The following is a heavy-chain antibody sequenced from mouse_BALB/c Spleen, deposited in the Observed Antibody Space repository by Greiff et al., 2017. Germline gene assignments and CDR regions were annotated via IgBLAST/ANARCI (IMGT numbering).Heavy chain of an antibody. CDR3: ASFYDYDWFAY. D-gene: IGHD2-4*01. Sequence: VQGVESGPGLVAPSQSLSITCTVSGFSLTGYGVNWVRQPPGKGLEWLGMIWGDGSTDYNSALKSRLSISKDNSKSQVFLKMNSLQTDDTARYYCASFYDYDWFAYWGQGTLVTVSA. V-gene: IGHV2-6-7*01. J-gene: IGHJ3*01. CDR1: GFSLTGYG. CDR2: IWGDGST.